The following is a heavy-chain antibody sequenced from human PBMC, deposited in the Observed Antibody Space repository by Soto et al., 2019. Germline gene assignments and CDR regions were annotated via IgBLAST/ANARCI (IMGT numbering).Heavy chain of an antibody. V-gene: IGHV4-31*03. D-gene: IGHD2-15*01. J-gene: IGHJ6*02. CDR1: GGSISSGGYY. CDR2: IYYSGST. Sequence: SETLSLTCTVSGGSISSGGYYWSWIRQHPGKGLEWIGYIYYSGSTYYNPSLKSRVTISVDTSKNQFSLKLSSVTAADTAVYYCARADCSGGSCYSFYYYGMDVWGQGTTVTVSS. CDR3: ARADCSGGSCYSFYYYGMDV.